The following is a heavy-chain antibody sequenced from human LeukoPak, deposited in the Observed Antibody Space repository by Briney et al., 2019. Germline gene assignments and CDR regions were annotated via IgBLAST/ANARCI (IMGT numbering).Heavy chain of an antibody. Sequence: VASVKVSCKASGYTFTSYYMHWVRQAPGQGLEWMGIINPSGGSTSYAQKFQGRVTMTRDTSTSTVYMELSSLRSEDTAVYYCARAPGGLVVPTAKPGPWGQGTLVTVSS. CDR2: INPSGGST. D-gene: IGHD2-2*02. J-gene: IGHJ5*02. V-gene: IGHV1-46*01. CDR1: GYTFTSYY. CDR3: ARAPGGLVVPTAKPGP.